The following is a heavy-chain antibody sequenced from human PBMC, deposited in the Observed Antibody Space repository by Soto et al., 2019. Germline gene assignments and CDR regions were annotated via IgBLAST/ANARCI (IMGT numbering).Heavy chain of an antibody. CDR3: ARYYYGSGSYYY. Sequence: PGESLKISCKGSGYNFAGYWIAWVRQMPGKGLEWMGRIDPSDSYTNYSPSFQGHVTISADKSISTAYLQWSSLKASDTAMYYCARYYYGSGSYYYWGQGTLVTVSS. V-gene: IGHV5-10-1*01. CDR1: GYNFAGYW. J-gene: IGHJ4*02. D-gene: IGHD3-10*01. CDR2: IDPSDSYT.